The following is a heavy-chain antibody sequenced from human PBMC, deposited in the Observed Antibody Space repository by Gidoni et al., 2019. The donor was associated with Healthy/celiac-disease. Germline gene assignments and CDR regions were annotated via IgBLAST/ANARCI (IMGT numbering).Heavy chain of an antibody. CDR1: GFTFRCYA. J-gene: IGHJ5*02. V-gene: IGHV3-23*01. CDR3: AKDPSYDYIWGSYRPRPFDP. CDR2: ISGIGGIT. Sequence: EVQLLESGGGLVQPGGSGSLSCAASGFTFRCYAMSWVRQAPGKGLVWVSAISGIGGITYYADSVKGRFTSSRDKSKNTLYLQMNSLRAEDTAVYYCAKDPSYDYIWGSYRPRPFDPWGQGTLVTVSS. D-gene: IGHD3-16*02.